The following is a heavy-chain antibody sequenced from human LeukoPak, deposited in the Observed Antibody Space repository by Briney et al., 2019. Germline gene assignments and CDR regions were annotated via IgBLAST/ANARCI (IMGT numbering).Heavy chain of an antibody. V-gene: IGHV1-2*02. Sequence: ASVKVSCKASGYTFTGYYMHWVRQAPGQGLEWMGWINPNSGGTNYAQKFQGRVTMTRDTSISTAYMELSRLRSDDTAVYYCARVRPLVVVTGFDPWGQGTLVTVSS. CDR1: GYTFTGYY. D-gene: IGHD3-22*01. J-gene: IGHJ5*02. CDR2: INPNSGGT. CDR3: ARVRPLVVVTGFDP.